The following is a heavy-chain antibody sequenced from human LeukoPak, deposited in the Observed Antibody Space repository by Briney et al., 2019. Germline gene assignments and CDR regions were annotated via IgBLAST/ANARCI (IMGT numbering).Heavy chain of an antibody. D-gene: IGHD6-19*01. Sequence: GGSLRLSCAASGFTFSSYWMSWVRQAPGKGPEWVANIKQDGSEKYYVDSVKGRFTISRDNAKNSLYLQMNSLRAEDTAVYYCARIPTREYSSGWYDYWGQGTLVTVSS. CDR1: GFTFSSYW. J-gene: IGHJ4*02. CDR2: IKQDGSEK. CDR3: ARIPTREYSSGWYDY. V-gene: IGHV3-7*03.